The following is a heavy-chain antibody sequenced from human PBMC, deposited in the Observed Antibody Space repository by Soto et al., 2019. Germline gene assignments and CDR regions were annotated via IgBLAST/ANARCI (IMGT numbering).Heavy chain of an antibody. J-gene: IGHJ3*02. CDR3: AGEQAARADYDAFEI. D-gene: IGHD1-26*01. CDR1: GFTFSSYG. V-gene: IGHV3-33*01. Sequence: QVQLVESGGGVVQPGRSLRLSCAASGFTFSSYGMHWVRQAPGKGLEWVAVIWYDGSNKYYADSVKGRFTISRDNSKKTMYLQMNSLRAEDTVVYYGAGEQAARADYDAFEILCQGTMVTVCS. CDR2: IWYDGSNK.